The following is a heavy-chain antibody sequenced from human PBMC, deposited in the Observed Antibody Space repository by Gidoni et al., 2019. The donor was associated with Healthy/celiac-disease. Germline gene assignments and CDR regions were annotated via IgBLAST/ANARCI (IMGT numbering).Heavy chain of an antibody. J-gene: IGHJ6*02. V-gene: IGHV3-48*02. Sequence: EVQLVESGGGLVQPGGSFRLSCAASGFTFRSYSMTWVRHAPGKGLEWVSYISSSSSTIYYADSVKGRFTISRDNAKNSLYLQMNSLRDEDTAVYYCARGPIAAAGTWLVKSYYYYYGMDVWGQGTTVTVSS. D-gene: IGHD6-13*01. CDR1: GFTFRSYS. CDR3: ARGPIAAAGTWLVKSYYYYYGMDV. CDR2: ISSSSSTI.